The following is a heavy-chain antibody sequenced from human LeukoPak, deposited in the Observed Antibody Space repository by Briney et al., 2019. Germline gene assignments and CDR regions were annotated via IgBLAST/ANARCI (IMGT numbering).Heavy chain of an antibody. CDR2: IYTSGST. Sequence: TSQTLSLTCTVSGGSISSGSYYWSWIRQPAGKGLEWIGRIYTSGSTNYNPSLKSRVTISVDTSKNQFSLKLSSVTAADTAVYYCARSLKYYDFWSGPKEPFDPWGQGTLVTVSS. CDR1: GGSISSGSYY. CDR3: ARSLKYYDFWSGPKEPFDP. V-gene: IGHV4-61*02. D-gene: IGHD3-3*01. J-gene: IGHJ5*02.